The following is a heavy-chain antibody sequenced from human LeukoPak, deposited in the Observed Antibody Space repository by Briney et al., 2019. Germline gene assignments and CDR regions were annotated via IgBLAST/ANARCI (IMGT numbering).Heavy chain of an antibody. CDR1: GGSFSGYY. V-gene: IGHV4-34*01. D-gene: IGHD4-11*01. J-gene: IGHJ4*02. Sequence: SETLSLTCAVYGGSFSGYYWSWIRQPPGKGLEWIGEINHSGSTNYNPSLKSRVTISVDTSKNQFSLKLSSVTAADTAVYYCSLILTTDGGVTDYWGQGTLVTVSS. CDR2: INHSGST. CDR3: SLILTTDGGVTDY.